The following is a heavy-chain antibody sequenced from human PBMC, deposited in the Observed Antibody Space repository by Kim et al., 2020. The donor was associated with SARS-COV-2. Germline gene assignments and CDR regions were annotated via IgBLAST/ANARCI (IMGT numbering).Heavy chain of an antibody. J-gene: IGHJ6*02. CDR3: AKCPLPDSSGSYYPYYYYGMDV. Sequence: GGSLRLSCAASGFTFSSYAMSWVRQAPGKGLEWVSAISGSGGSTYYADSVKGRFTISRDNSKNTLYLQMNSLRAEDTAVYYCAKCPLPDSSGSYYPYYYYGMDVWGQGTTITVSS. CDR1: GFTFSSYA. CDR2: ISGSGGST. V-gene: IGHV3-23*01. D-gene: IGHD3-10*01.